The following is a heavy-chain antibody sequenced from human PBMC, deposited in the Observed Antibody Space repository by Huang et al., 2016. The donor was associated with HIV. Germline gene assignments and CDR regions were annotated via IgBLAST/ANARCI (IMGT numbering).Heavy chain of an antibody. CDR2: INHSGAT. CDR3: ARLRGSPLDY. V-gene: IGHV4-59*11. D-gene: IGHD3-10*01. J-gene: IGHJ4*02. Sequence: QVQLQESGAGLVKPSETLSLTCTVPGASIRVHYWRWVRQPPGKGLELFGIINHSGATNFGPSLRSRLTISIDTSKSQFSLRLTSVTVADTAVYYCARLRGSPLDYWGQGVLVTVSS. CDR1: GASIRVHY.